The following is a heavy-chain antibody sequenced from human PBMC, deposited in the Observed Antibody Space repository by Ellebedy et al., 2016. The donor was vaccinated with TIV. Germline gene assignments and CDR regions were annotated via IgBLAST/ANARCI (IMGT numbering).Heavy chain of an antibody. J-gene: IGHJ4*02. V-gene: IGHV1-3*01. CDR3: ARAETGYSSSCFDY. CDR2: ISAGNGNT. Sequence: AASVKVSCKASGYTFTSYAMHWVRQAPGQRLEWMGWISAGNGNTKYSQKFQGRVTITRDTSASTAYMELSRLRSDDTAVYYCARAETGYSSSCFDYWGQGTLVTVSS. D-gene: IGHD6-6*01. CDR1: GYTFTSYA.